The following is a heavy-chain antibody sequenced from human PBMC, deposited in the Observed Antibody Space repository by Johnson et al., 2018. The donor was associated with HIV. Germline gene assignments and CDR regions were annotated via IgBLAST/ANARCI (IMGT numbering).Heavy chain of an antibody. J-gene: IGHJ3*02. Sequence: QVQLVESGGGLVKPGGSLRLSCAASGFTFSDYYMSWIRQAPGKGLEWVSGINWNGGNTGYADSVKGRFTISRDNSKNTLYLQMNSLRAEDTAVYYCARAVRDYYDISGYYYSFAFDIWGQGTMVTVSS. CDR2: INWNGGNT. CDR3: ARAVRDYYDISGYYYSFAFDI. CDR1: GFTFSDYY. V-gene: IGHV3-11*06. D-gene: IGHD3-22*01.